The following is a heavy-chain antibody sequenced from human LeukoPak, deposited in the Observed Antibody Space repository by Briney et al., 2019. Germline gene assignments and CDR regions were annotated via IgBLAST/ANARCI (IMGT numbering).Heavy chain of an antibody. CDR3: ARDREEMVRAPYAFGI. CDR1: GFTFSKYW. Sequence: GGSLRLSCVGSGFTFSKYWMTWVRQAPGKGLEWVANIKQDESEKYYVDSVKGRFTISRDNTKKSLYLQMNSLRAEDTAVYYCARDREEMVRAPYAFGIWGQGTMVTVS. J-gene: IGHJ3*02. V-gene: IGHV3-7*01. D-gene: IGHD3-10*01. CDR2: IKQDESEK.